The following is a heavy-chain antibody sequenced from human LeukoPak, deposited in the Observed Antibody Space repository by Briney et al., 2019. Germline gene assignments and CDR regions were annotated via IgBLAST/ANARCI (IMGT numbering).Heavy chain of an antibody. Sequence: PSQTLSLTCAISGDSFSSNSAAWNWIRQSPSRGLEWLGRTYYRAKWYNDYAVSVQIRITINPDTSKNQSSLKLSSVTAAATAVYYCARGYRGIYTNRAFDIWGQGTMATVSS. CDR1: GDSFSSNSAA. CDR2: TYYRAKWYN. V-gene: IGHV6-1*01. CDR3: ARGYRGIYTNRAFDI. D-gene: IGHD1-26*01. J-gene: IGHJ3*02.